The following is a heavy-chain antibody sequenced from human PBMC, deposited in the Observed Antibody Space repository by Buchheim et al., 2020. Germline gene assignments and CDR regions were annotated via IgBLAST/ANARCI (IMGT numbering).Heavy chain of an antibody. CDR2: ISGSGGST. CDR1: GFTFSNYA. V-gene: IGHV3-23*01. CDR3: AARSDY. Sequence: EVQLLESGGGLVQPGGSLRLFCAASGFTFSNYAMRWVRQAPGKGLEWVSEISGSGGSTYYADSVKGRFTISRDNSKNKQHLQMSSLRAEDTAIYYCAARSDYWGQGTL. J-gene: IGHJ4*02.